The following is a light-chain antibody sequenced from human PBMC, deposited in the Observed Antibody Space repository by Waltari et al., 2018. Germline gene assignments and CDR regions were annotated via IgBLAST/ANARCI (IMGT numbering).Light chain of an antibody. CDR1: QSVLSSSNNMNY. CDR2: CAS. V-gene: IGKV4-1*01. J-gene: IGKJ1*01. CDR3: QQYYSTPRT. Sequence: DIVMTQSPDSLAVSLGERATINCKSSQSVLSSSNNMNYLAWYQQKPGQPPKLLIYCASTRESGVPDRFSGSGSGTDFTLTISSLQAEDVAVYYCQQYYSTPRTFGQGTKVEIK.